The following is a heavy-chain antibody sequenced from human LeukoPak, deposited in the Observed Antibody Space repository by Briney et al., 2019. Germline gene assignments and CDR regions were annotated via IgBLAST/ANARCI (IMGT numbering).Heavy chain of an antibody. CDR2: ISGSGYNT. CDR3: AKTKRESYYGMDV. CDR1: GFTFSSYA. J-gene: IGHJ6*02. Sequence: PGGSLRLSCAASGFTFSSYAMSWVRQAPGEGLEWVSVISGSGYNTYYADSVKGRFTISRDNSKNMVYLQMNSLSVEDTAVYYCAKTKRESYYGMDVWGQGTTVTVSS. V-gene: IGHV3-23*01.